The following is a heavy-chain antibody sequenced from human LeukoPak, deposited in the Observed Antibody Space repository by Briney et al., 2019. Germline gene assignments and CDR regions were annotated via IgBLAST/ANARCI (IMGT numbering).Heavy chain of an antibody. V-gene: IGHV3-7*01. CDR1: GFTFSSYW. CDR2: IKQDGSET. D-gene: IGHD2-8*02. CDR3: ARDGLFWYVY. Sequence: PGGSLSLSCAASGFTFSSYWMTWVRQAPGKGLEWVANIKQDGSETYYVDSVKGRFTISRDNAKNSLYLQMNSLRAEDTAVYYCARDGLFWYVYWGQGTLVTVSS. J-gene: IGHJ4*02.